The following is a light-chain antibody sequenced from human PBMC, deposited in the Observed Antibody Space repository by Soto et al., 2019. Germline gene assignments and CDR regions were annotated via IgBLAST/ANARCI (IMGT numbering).Light chain of an antibody. J-gene: IGLJ1*01. CDR1: SSDVGDYTY. CDR2: EVS. V-gene: IGLV2-14*01. CDR3: SSYTSSSTFF. Sequence: QSALTQPASVSGSPGQSIAISCTGTSSDVGDYTYVSWYQQQPGKAPKLMIYEVSNRPSGVSNRFSGSKSGNTASLTISGLQAEDEGDYYCSSYTSSSTFFFGTGTKLTVL.